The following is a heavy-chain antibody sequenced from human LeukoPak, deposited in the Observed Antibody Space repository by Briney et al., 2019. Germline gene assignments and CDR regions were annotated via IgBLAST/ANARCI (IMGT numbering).Heavy chain of an antibody. CDR3: AKGLTWDSTSCSD. CDR1: GFTFSSYA. V-gene: IGHV3-23*01. Sequence: GGSLRLSCAASGFTFSSYAMSWDRQAPGKGLEWVSAIVGSGGNMYYADSVKGRFTISRDNFKSTLYLQMNSLRAEDTAVYYCAKGLTWDSTSCSDWGRGTLVTVSS. D-gene: IGHD2-2*01. J-gene: IGHJ4*02. CDR2: IVGSGGNM.